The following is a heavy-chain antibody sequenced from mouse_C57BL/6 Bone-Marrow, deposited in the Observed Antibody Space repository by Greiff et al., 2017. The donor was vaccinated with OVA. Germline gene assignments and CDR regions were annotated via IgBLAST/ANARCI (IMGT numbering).Heavy chain of an antibody. CDR3: AQNYYGSYYYAMDY. CDR1: GYSFTDYN. V-gene: IGHV1-39*01. D-gene: IGHD1-1*01. CDR2: INPNYGTT. Sequence: EVQLQQSGPELVKPGASAKISCKASGYSFTDYNMNWVKQSNGKSLEWIGVINPNYGTTSYNQKFKGKATLTVDQSSSTAYMQLNSLTSEDSAVYYCAQNYYGSYYYAMDYWGQGTSVTVSS. J-gene: IGHJ4*01.